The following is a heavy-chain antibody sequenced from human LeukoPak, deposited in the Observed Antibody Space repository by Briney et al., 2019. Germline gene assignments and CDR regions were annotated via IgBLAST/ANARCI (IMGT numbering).Heavy chain of an antibody. J-gene: IGHJ1*01. CDR2: ISYDGSNK. CDR3: ARDSSSWSWAEYFQH. V-gene: IGHV3-30-3*01. CDR1: GFTFSSYW. D-gene: IGHD6-13*01. Sequence: GGSLRLSCAASGFTFSSYWMSWVRQAPGKGLEWVAVISYDGSNKYYADSVKGRFTISRDNSKNTLYLQMNSLRAEDTAVYYCARDSSSWSWAEYFQHWGQGTLVTVSS.